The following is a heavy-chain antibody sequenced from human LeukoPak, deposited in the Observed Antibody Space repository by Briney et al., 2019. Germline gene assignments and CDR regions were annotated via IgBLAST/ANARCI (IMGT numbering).Heavy chain of an antibody. CDR2: ISSSGSTI. J-gene: IGHJ4*02. V-gene: IGHV3-11*01. D-gene: IGHD6-13*01. Sequence: GGSLRLSCAASGFTFSDYYMSWIRQAPGKGLEWVSYISSSGSTIYYADSVKGRFTISRDNAKNSLYLQMNSLRAEDTAVYYCARDARQQLVERFDYWGLGTLVTVSS. CDR3: ARDARQQLVERFDY. CDR1: GFTFSDYY.